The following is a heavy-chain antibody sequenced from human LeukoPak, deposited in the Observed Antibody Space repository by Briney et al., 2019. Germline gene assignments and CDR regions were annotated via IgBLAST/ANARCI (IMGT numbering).Heavy chain of an antibody. J-gene: IGHJ4*02. CDR2: IYYSGNT. Sequence: SETLSLTCTVSGGSTTNYYWSWIRQPPGKGLEWIGYIYYSGNTNCNPSLKSRVTISVDTSNNQFSLNLSSVTAADTAEYYCARGPTRYYFDYWGQGTLVTVSS. CDR3: ARGPTRYYFDY. CDR1: GGSTTNYY. V-gene: IGHV4-59*01.